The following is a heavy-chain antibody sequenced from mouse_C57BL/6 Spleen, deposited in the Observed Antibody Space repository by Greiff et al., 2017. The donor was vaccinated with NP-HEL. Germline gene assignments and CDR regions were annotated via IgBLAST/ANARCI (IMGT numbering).Heavy chain of an antibody. CDR1: GYAFSSSW. CDR3: ARDTDDDYDRGSFDV. J-gene: IGHJ1*03. D-gene: IGHD2-4*01. CDR2: IYPGDGDT. V-gene: IGHV1-82*01. Sequence: LQESGPELVKPGASVKISCKASGYAFSSSWMNWVKQRPGKGLEWIGRIYPGDGDTNYNGKFKGKATLTADKSSSTAYMQLSSLTSEDSAVYFCARDTDDDYDRGSFDVWGTGTTVTVSS.